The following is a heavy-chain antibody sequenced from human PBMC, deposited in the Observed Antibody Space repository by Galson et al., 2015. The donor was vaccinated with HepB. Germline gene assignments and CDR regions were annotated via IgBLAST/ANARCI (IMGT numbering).Heavy chain of an antibody. J-gene: IGHJ4*02. Sequence: SLRLSCAASGFTFSNAWMSWVRQAPGKGLEWVGRIKSKTDGGTTDYAAPVKGRFTISRDDSKNTLYLQMNSLKTEDTAVYYCTTVTEYSSGWYVYYWGQGTLVTVSS. V-gene: IGHV3-15*01. CDR3: TTVTEYSSGWYVYY. CDR2: IKSKTDGGTT. CDR1: GFTFSNAW. D-gene: IGHD6-19*01.